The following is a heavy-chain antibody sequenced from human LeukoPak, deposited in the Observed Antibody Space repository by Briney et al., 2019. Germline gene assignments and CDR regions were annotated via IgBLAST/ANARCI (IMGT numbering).Heavy chain of an antibody. CDR2: FDPEDGET. V-gene: IGHV1-24*01. Sequence: ASVKVSCKVSGYTLTELSMHWVRQAPGKGLEWMGGFDPEDGETIYAQKFQGRVTMTEDTSTDTAYMELSSLRSEDTAVYYCAQSRYYYDSSGYYPLGYWGQGTLVTVSS. D-gene: IGHD3-22*01. J-gene: IGHJ4*02. CDR3: AQSRYYYDSSGYYPLGY. CDR1: GYTLTELS.